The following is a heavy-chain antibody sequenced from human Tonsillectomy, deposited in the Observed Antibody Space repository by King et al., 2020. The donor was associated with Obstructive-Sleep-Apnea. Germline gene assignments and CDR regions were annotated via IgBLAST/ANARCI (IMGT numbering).Heavy chain of an antibody. CDR1: GFTFSSYT. J-gene: IGHJ4*02. D-gene: IGHD3-10*01. Sequence: VQLVESGGGVVQPGRSLRLSCAASGFTFSSYTMHWVRQAPGKGLEWVAIISYDGSNKYYADSVKGRFTISRDNSKNTLYLQMNSLRAEDTAVYYCARDSAVYYGSGSSSDYRGQGTLVTVSS. CDR3: ARDSAVYYGSGSSSDY. V-gene: IGHV3-30-3*01. CDR2: ISYDGSNK.